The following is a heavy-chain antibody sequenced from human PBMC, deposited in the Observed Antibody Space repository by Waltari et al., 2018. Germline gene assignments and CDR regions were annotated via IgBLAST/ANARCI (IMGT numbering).Heavy chain of an antibody. V-gene: IGHV3-9*01. D-gene: IGHD6-13*01. J-gene: IGHJ4*02. CDR1: GFTFDDYA. CDR3: AKPRPGQQLIRTLFDY. CDR2: ITWNSGSI. Sequence: EVQLVVSGGGLVQPGRSLRLSCAASGFTFDDYAIHWVRQAPGKGLEWVSGITWNSGSIGYADSVKGRFTISRDNAKNSLYLQMNSLRADDTALYYCAKPRPGQQLIRTLFDYWGQGTLVTVSS.